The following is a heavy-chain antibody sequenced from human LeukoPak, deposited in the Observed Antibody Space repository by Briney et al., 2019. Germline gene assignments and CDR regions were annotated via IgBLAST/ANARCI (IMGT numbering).Heavy chain of an antibody. CDR2: IYYSGST. CDR1: GGSISSGGYY. D-gene: IGHD3-22*01. Sequence: SETLSLTCTVSGGSISSGGYYWSWIRQHPGKGLEWIGYIYYSGSTYYNPSLKSRVTISVDTSKNQFSLKLSSVTAADTAVYYCARSTYYYDSSGYYYYRFDPWGQGTLVTVSS. CDR3: ARSTYYYDSSGYYYYRFDP. J-gene: IGHJ5*02. V-gene: IGHV4-31*03.